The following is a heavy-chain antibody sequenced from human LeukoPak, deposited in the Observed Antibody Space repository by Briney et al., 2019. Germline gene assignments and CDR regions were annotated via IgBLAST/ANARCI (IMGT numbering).Heavy chain of an antibody. J-gene: IGHJ5*02. CDR2: ISSSGSTI. D-gene: IGHD1-26*01. CDR1: GFSFSSYW. CDR3: ARDGNSGSYDRHNWFDP. V-gene: IGHV3-48*04. Sequence: GGSLRLSCVASGFSFSSYWMSWVRQAPGKGLEWVSYISSSGSTIYYADSVKGRFTISRDNAKNSLYLQMNSLRAEDTAVYYCARDGNSGSYDRHNWFDPWGQGTLVTVSS.